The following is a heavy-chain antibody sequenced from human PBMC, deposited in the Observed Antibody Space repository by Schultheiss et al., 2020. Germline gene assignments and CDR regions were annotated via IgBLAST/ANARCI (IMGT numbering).Heavy chain of an antibody. CDR3: ARHTPDYGSGNFNWFDP. CDR2: IYYSGST. CDR1: GGSISSSSYY. D-gene: IGHD3-10*01. Sequence: GSLRLSCTVSGGSISSSSYYWGWIRQPPGKGLEWIGSIYYSGSTYYNPSLKSRVTISVDTSKNQFSLKLSSVTAADTAVYYCARHTPDYGSGNFNWFDPWGQGTLVTVSS. V-gene: IGHV4-39*01. J-gene: IGHJ5*02.